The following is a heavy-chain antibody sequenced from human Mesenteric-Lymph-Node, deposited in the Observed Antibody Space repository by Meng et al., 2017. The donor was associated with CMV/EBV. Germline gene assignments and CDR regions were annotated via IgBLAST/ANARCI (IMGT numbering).Heavy chain of an antibody. J-gene: IGHJ4*02. Sequence: GESLKISCAASGFTFSSYSMNWVRQAPGKGLEWVSYISSSSSTIYYADSVKGRITISRDNAKNSLSLQMNSLRAEDTAVYYCARDISNWNSYWGQGTLVTVSS. CDR2: ISSSSSTI. CDR1: GFTFSSYS. CDR3: ARDISNWNSY. D-gene: IGHD1-7*01. V-gene: IGHV3-48*04.